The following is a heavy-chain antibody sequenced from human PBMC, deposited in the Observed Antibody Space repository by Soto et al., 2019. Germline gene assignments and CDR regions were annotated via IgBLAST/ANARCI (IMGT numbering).Heavy chain of an antibody. Sequence: QVQLVESGGGLVKPGGSLRLSCAASGFTFSDYYMSWIRQAPGKGLEWVSYISSSSSYTNYADSVKGRFTISRDNAKNSLYLQMNSLRAEDTAVYYCVTGQYYYDSSAYYYSWGQGTLVTVSS. V-gene: IGHV3-11*05. CDR3: VTGQYYYDSSAYYYS. CDR2: ISSSSSYT. D-gene: IGHD3-22*01. CDR1: GFTFSDYY. J-gene: IGHJ4*02.